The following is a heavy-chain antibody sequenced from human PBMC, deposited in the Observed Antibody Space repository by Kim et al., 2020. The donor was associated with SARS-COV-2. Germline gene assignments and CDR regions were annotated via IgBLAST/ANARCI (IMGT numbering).Heavy chain of an antibody. D-gene: IGHD3-16*01. CDR2: ISPFKSNG. CDR1: GYPFSSFA. Sequence: ASVKVSCKTSGYPFSSFAITWVRQAPGQGLEWMGWISPFKSNGTYPQRFQGRLTMSTDIPTSTAYMELRSLRSDDTAVYYCARSMFDYSWGTSLKKEDSW. J-gene: IGHJ5*01. CDR3: ARSMFDYSWGTSLKKEDS. V-gene: IGHV1-18*01.